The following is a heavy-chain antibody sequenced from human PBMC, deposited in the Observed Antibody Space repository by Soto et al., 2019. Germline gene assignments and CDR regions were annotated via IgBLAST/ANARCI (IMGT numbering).Heavy chain of an antibody. J-gene: IGHJ4*02. CDR1: GFMFSSYA. CDR3: AKIPPSSSMIVVGIDY. Sequence: EVQLLESGGGLVQPGGSLRLSCAASGFMFSSYAMSWVRQAPGKGLDWVSGISGSGDSTYYADSVKGRFTISRDNSKNTLYLQMNSLRAEDTAVYYCAKIPPSSSMIVVGIDYWGQGTLVTVSS. CDR2: ISGSGDST. D-gene: IGHD3-22*01. V-gene: IGHV3-23*01.